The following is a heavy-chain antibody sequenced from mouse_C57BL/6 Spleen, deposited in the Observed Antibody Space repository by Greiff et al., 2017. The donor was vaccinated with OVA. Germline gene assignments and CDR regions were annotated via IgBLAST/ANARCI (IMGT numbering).Heavy chain of an antibody. D-gene: IGHD1-1*01. CDR1: GFSLTSYG. V-gene: IGHV2-6-1*01. J-gene: IGHJ2*01. CDR3: ARQDYYGSSLDY. CDR2: IWSDGST. Sequence: VKLMESGPGLVAPSQSLSITCTVSGFSLTSYGVHWVRQPPGKGLEWLVVIWSDGSTTSNSALKSRLSLSKDNSKSQVFLKMNRLQTEDTAMYYCARQDYYGSSLDYWGQGTTLTVSS.